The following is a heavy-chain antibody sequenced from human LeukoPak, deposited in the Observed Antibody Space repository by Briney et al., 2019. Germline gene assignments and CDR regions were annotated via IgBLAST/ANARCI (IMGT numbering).Heavy chain of an antibody. J-gene: IGHJ3*02. CDR2: IYYTGST. CDR1: GGSISSYY. Sequence: SGTLSLTCTVSGGSISSYYWSWIRQPPGKGLEWIGYIYYTGSTNYIPSLKSRVTISVDTSKNQFSLKLSSVTAADTAVYYCARSGYSYDYGAFDIWGQGTMVTVSS. D-gene: IGHD5-18*01. V-gene: IGHV4-59*01. CDR3: ARSGYSYDYGAFDI.